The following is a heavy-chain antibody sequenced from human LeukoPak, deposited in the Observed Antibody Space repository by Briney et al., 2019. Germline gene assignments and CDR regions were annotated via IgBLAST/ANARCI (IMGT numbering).Heavy chain of an antibody. D-gene: IGHD6-19*01. J-gene: IGHJ4*02. CDR3: EKEKYIIGFFDY. V-gene: IGHV3-23*01. CDR1: GFTFSTYA. CDR2: ISGSGGST. Sequence: GASLRLSCAASGFTFSTYAMSWVRQAPGKGLEWVSAISGSGGSTYYADSVKGRFTISRDNSKNTLYLQMNSLRAEDTAVYYCEKEKYIIGFFDYCGQGTLVTVSS.